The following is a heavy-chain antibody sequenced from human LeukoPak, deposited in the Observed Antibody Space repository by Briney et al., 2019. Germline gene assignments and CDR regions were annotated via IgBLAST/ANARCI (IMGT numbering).Heavy chain of an antibody. Sequence: SETLSLTCTVSGSSISSNYWSWIRQPAGKGLEWIGRIYSSGSTNYNPSLKSRVTMSVDTSKNQFSLNLSSVTAADTAVYYCARHRGSGSYYDPHDYWGQGTLVTVSS. CDR2: IYSSGST. V-gene: IGHV4-4*07. D-gene: IGHD1-26*01. CDR1: GSSISSNY. CDR3: ARHRGSGSYYDPHDY. J-gene: IGHJ4*02.